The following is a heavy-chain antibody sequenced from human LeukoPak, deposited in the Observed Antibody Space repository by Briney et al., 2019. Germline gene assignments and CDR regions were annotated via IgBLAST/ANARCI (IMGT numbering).Heavy chain of an antibody. V-gene: IGHV4-61*08. Sequence: SQTLSLTCTVSGGSISSGGYYWSWIRQHPGKGLEWIGYIYYSGSTNYNPSLKSRVTISVDTSKNQFSLKLSSVTAADTAVYYCARGFGGSYSGDFDIWGQGTMVTVSS. D-gene: IGHD1-26*01. J-gene: IGHJ3*02. CDR1: GGSISSGGYY. CDR3: ARGFGGSYSGDFDI. CDR2: IYYSGST.